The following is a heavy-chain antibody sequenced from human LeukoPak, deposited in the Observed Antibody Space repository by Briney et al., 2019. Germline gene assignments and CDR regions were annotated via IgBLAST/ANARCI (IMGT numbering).Heavy chain of an antibody. J-gene: IGHJ6*03. CDR1: GGSISSYY. D-gene: IGHD3-3*01. CDR2: IYYSGST. CDR3: ARARRRATYYDFWSGSPHYMDV. V-gene: IGHV4-59*01. Sequence: SETLSLTCTVSGGSISSYYWSWIRQPPGKGLEWIGYIYYSGSTNYNPSLKSRVTISVDTSKNQFSLKLSSVTAADTAVYYCARARRRATYYDFWSGSPHYMDVWGKGTTVTVSS.